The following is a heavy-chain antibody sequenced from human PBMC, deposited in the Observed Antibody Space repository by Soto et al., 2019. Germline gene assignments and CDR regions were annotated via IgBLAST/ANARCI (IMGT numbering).Heavy chain of an antibody. Sequence: GALRLSCAASGFPFSSYSLTWVRQAPGKGLEWVSYISSDGTTIHYAASVKGRFTVSRDNAKASLSLQMSSLRDEDSAVYYCARDDAPKPPISDNSGYYRALNYWGQGSLVTVSS. CDR1: GFPFSSYS. D-gene: IGHD5-12*01. J-gene: IGHJ4*02. V-gene: IGHV3-48*02. CDR2: ISSDGTTI. CDR3: ARDDAPKPPISDNSGYYRALNY.